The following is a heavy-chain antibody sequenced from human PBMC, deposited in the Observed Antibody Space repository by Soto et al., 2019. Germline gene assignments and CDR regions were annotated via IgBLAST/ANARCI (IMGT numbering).Heavy chain of an antibody. D-gene: IGHD5-18*01. CDR1: GGSISNAAYS. CDR2: VYPSGMP. J-gene: IGHJ4*02. Sequence: QLQLQESGSGVVKPSYTLSLTCTVSGGSISNAAYSCSWIRQPPGKGLEWIGYVYPSGMPFYKPSLRSGVTITIDRSNDQSSLNLKSVTAADSAVYYCARERGGYGLFDSWGQGTVVTVSS. V-gene: IGHV4-30-2*01. CDR3: ARERGGYGLFDS.